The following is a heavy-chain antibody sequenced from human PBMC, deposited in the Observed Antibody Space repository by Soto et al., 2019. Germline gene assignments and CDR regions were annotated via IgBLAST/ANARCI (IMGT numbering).Heavy chain of an antibody. Sequence: GSLRLSCAASGFTFSSYSMHWVRQVPGKGLEWVAFVLYDGSNKWYADSVRGRFTISRDNSKNTVYLQMNSLRVEDTAVYYCVRLPGDSHALDYWGQGALVTVSS. J-gene: IGHJ4*02. CDR2: VLYDGSNK. D-gene: IGHD5-18*01. CDR3: VRLPGDSHALDY. CDR1: GFTFSSYS. V-gene: IGHV3-30-3*01.